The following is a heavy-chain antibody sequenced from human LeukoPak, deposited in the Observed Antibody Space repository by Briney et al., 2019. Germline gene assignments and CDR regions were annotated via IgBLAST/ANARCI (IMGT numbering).Heavy chain of an antibody. Sequence: PGGSLRLSCAASGFTFSSYAMSWVRQAPGKGLEWVSAISGSGGSTYDADSVKGRFTISRDNSKNTLYLQMNSLRADDTAVYYCASSKTAYRYFDYWGQGTLVTVSS. CDR1: GFTFSSYA. CDR3: ASSKTAYRYFDY. CDR2: ISGSGGST. D-gene: IGHD1-14*01. V-gene: IGHV3-23*01. J-gene: IGHJ4*02.